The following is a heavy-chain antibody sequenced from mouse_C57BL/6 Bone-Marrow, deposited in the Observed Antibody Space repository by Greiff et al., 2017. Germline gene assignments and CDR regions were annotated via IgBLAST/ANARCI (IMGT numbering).Heavy chain of an antibody. D-gene: IGHD1-1*01. CDR1: GFNIKNTY. Sequence: EVQLQQSVAELVRPGASVKLSCTASGFNIKNTYMNWVKQRPEQGLEWIGRIDPANGNTKYAPKFQGKATITAATSSNTAYLQLSSLTSEDTAIYYCARSITTVVATRNLYYFDYWRQGTTLPVSS. CDR2: IDPANGNT. J-gene: IGHJ2*01. V-gene: IGHV14-3*01. CDR3: ARSITTVVATRNLYYFDY.